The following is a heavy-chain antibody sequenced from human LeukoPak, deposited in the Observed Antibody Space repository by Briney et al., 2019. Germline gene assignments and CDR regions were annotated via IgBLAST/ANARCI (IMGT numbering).Heavy chain of an antibody. Sequence: SVKVSCKASGGTFSSYAISWVRQAPGQGLEWMGGIIPIFGTANYAQKFQGRVTITADESTSTAYMEMSSLRSEDTAMYYCARVEHYDSSGPDAFDIWGQGTMVTVSS. CDR3: ARVEHYDSSGPDAFDI. CDR2: IIPIFGTA. CDR1: GGTFSSYA. V-gene: IGHV1-69*01. D-gene: IGHD3-22*01. J-gene: IGHJ3*02.